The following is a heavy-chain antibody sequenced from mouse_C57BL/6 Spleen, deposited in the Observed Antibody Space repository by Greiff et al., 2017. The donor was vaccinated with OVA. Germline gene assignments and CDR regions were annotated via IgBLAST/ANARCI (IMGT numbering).Heavy chain of an antibody. CDR3: ARGGSNWPFAY. CDR1: GYTFTSYD. J-gene: IGHJ3*01. Sequence: VKLQQSGPELVKPGASVKLSCKASGYTFTSYDINWVKQRPGQGLEWIGWIYPRDGSTKYNEKFKGKATLTVDTSSSTAYMELHSLTSEDSAVYFCARGGSNWPFAYWGQGTLVTVSA. V-gene: IGHV1-85*01. CDR2: IYPRDGST. D-gene: IGHD4-1*01.